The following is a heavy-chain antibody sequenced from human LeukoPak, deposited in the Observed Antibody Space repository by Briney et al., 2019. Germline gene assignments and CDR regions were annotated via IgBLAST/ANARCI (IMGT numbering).Heavy chain of an antibody. CDR2: ISSSSSYI. V-gene: IGHV3-21*01. CDR3: ARAGPIGYCSGTSCPLFN. D-gene: IGHD2-2*01. Sequence: KAGGSLRLSCAASGFTFSSYSMNWVRQAPGKGLEWVSSISSSSSYIYYADSVKGRFTISRDNAKNSLYLQMNSLRAEDTAVYYCARAGPIGYCSGTSCPLFNWGQGTLVTVSS. CDR1: GFTFSSYS. J-gene: IGHJ4*02.